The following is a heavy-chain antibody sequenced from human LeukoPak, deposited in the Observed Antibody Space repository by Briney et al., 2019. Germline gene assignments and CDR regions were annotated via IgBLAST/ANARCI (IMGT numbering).Heavy chain of an antibody. CDR1: GFTFSIYA. D-gene: IGHD2-15*01. Sequence: GGSLRLSCEASGFTFSIYAMSWVRQVPGKGLEWVSGISNTAGFTYYADSVKGRFTISRDNSKNTLYLQLNSLRAEDTAVYYCAKSNYYCSDSCQPDDAFDVWGQGTMVTVSS. V-gene: IGHV3-23*01. CDR3: AKSNYYCSDSCQPDDAFDV. J-gene: IGHJ3*01. CDR2: ISNTAGFT.